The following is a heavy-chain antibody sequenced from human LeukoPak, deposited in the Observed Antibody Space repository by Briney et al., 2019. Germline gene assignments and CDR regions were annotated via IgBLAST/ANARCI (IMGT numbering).Heavy chain of an antibody. D-gene: IGHD1-26*01. V-gene: IGHV4-59*01. J-gene: IGHJ6*03. CDR3: ARAPYSGSYRLRDYYYYYMDV. CDR1: GGSISSYY. CDR2: IYYSGST. Sequence: PSETLSLNCTVSGGSISSYYWSWIRQPPGKGPEWIGYIYYSGSTNYNPSLKSRVTISVDTSKNQFSLKLSSVTAADTAVYYCARAPYSGSYRLRDYYYYYMDVWGKGTTVTVSS.